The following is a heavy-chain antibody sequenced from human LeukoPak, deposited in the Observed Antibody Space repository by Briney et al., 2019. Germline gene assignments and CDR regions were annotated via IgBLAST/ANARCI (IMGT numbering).Heavy chain of an antibody. V-gene: IGHV4-39*01. Sequence: SETLSLTCAVSGDSISGSRWWSWVRQPPGKGLEYVASISGGGNTYSNPSLKSRVTISLDASKNQFSLRLTSVTAADSAVYYCAIPPPRRSSGWYPLDYWGQGTLVTVSS. CDR1: GDSISGSRW. CDR2: ISGGGNT. CDR3: AIPPPRRSSGWYPLDY. J-gene: IGHJ4*02. D-gene: IGHD6-19*01.